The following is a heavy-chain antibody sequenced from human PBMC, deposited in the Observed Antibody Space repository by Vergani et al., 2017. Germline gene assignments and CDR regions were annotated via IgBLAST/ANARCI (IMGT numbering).Heavy chain of an antibody. Sequence: EVQLVESGGGLVQPGGSLRLSCAASGFTFSSYEMNWVRQAPGKGLEWVSYISSSGSTIYYADSVKGRFTISRDNAKNSLYLQMNSLRAEDTAVYYCARETPRGFDPWGQGPLVTVSS. CDR3: ARETPRGFDP. CDR1: GFTFSSYE. CDR2: ISSSGSTI. V-gene: IGHV3-48*03. J-gene: IGHJ5*02.